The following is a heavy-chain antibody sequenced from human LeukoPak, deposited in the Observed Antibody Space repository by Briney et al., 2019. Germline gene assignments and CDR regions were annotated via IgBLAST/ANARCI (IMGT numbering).Heavy chain of an antibody. V-gene: IGHV3-74*01. Sequence: GGSLRLSCAASGLAFSAYKMHWVRQAPRKGLVWVSRISTDGYTTDYADFVQGRFTASRDNTKNTWSLEMNSLRAEDTAVYYCARAVIYDLDAFDIWGQGTMVTVSS. J-gene: IGHJ3*02. CDR2: ISTDGYTT. CDR1: GLAFSAYK. D-gene: IGHD2/OR15-2a*01. CDR3: ARAVIYDLDAFDI.